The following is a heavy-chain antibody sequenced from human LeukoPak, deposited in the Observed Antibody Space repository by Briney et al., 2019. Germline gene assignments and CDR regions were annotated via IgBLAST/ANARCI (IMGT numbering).Heavy chain of an antibody. V-gene: IGHV3-53*01. D-gene: IGHD6-13*01. J-gene: IGHJ5*02. CDR1: GFTFSSYW. Sequence: GGSLRLSCAASGFTFSSYWMHWVRQAPGKGLEWVSVIWTDGGTYYADSVRGRFTISRDDSKNTLFLQMDSLRAEDTAVYYCARDRAAADPWGQGTLVTVSS. CDR2: IWTDGGT. CDR3: ARDRAAADP.